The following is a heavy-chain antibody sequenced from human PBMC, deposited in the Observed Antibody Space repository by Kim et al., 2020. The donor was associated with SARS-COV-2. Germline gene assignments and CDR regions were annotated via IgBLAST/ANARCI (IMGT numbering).Heavy chain of an antibody. CDR1: GGSISSSNW. CDR2: IYHSAST. Sequence: SETLSLTCAVSGGSISSSNWWRLVRQPPGRRLGWVGEIYHSASTNYNPSLKSLVTISVDQSKNQFSLKLTSVTAADTAVYYWVVWKMGGSHLRRPDYWGQGTPVTVSP. CDR3: VVWKMGGSHLRRPDY. D-gene: IGHD2-15*01. V-gene: IGHV4-4*02. J-gene: IGHJ4*02.